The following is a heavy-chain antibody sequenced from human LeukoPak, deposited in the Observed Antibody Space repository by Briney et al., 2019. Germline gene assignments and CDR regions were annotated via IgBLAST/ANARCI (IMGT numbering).Heavy chain of an antibody. D-gene: IGHD6-13*01. CDR1: GFTFSNYA. J-gene: IGHJ5*02. V-gene: IGHV3-23*01. Sequence: GGSLRLSCAASGFTFSNYAMNWVRQAPGKGLEWVSSISGTDSRTHYTDSVKGRFSISRDNSKNTLYLQMNSLRVEDTAIYYCARTSITSSSWYRVGWFDPWGQGTLVTVSS. CDR2: ISGTDSRT. CDR3: ARTSITSSSWYRVGWFDP.